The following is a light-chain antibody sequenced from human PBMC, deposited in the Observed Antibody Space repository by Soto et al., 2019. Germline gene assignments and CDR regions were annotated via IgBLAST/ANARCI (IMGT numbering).Light chain of an antibody. CDR3: QQYNEWPPWT. J-gene: IGKJ1*01. CDR1: QGVVRS. V-gene: IGKV3-15*01. Sequence: EIVMTQSPATLSMSPGERATLSYRASQGVVRSLAWYQQKPGQAPRLLIHGASTRATGIPARFSGSGSGTEFTLTISSLQSEDFAVYYCQQYNEWPPWTFGQGTKVEIK. CDR2: GAS.